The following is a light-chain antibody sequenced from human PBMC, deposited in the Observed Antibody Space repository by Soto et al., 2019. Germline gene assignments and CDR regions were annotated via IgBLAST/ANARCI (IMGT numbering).Light chain of an antibody. V-gene: IGLV2-14*01. J-gene: IGLJ1*01. CDR2: EVS. CDR3: SSYIRSSSLYV. CDR1: NSDVGGYNF. Sequence: QSVLTQPASVSGSPGQSITISCTGTNSDVGGYNFVSWYQQHPGKAPKLMIHEVSNRPSGVSNRFSGSKSGNTASLTISGLQAEDDADSYCSSYIRSSSLYVFGTGTKVTVL.